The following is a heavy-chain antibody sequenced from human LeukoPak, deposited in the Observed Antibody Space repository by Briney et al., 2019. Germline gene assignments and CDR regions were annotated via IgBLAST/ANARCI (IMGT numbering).Heavy chain of an antibody. J-gene: IGHJ4*02. CDR2: INHSGST. CDR1: GGSFSGYY. Sequence: SETLSLSCAGYGGSFSGYYWSWIGQPPGKGLEWIWEINHSGSTNYNPSLKSRVTISVDTSKNQFSLKLSSVTAADTAVYYFERDRGGSSDYWRQGTLVTVSS. D-gene: IGHD3-16*01. V-gene: IGHV4-34*01. CDR3: ERDRGGSSDY.